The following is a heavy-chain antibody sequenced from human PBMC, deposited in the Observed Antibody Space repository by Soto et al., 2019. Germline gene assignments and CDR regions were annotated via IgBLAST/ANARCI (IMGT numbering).Heavy chain of an antibody. Sequence: PSETLSLTCTVSGGSISSSSYYWGWIRQPPGKGLEWIGSIYYSGSTYYNPSLKSRVTISVDTSKNQFSLKLSSVTAADTAVYYCAGALGDYSNYYRNENYYYYGMDVWGQGTTVTVSS. V-gene: IGHV4-39*01. CDR3: AGALGDYSNYYRNENYYYYGMDV. D-gene: IGHD4-4*01. J-gene: IGHJ6*02. CDR2: IYYSGST. CDR1: GGSISSSSYY.